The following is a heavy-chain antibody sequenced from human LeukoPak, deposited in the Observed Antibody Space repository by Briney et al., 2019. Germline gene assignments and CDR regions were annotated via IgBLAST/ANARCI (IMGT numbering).Heavy chain of an antibody. D-gene: IGHD2-8*01. CDR3: ASHPGYCTNGVCRGWFDP. Sequence: SETLSLTCTVSGDSISSSNYYWGWIRQPPGKGLEWIGCIYYSGNTYYTPSLKSRVTMSVDTSKNQFSLSLNSVTAADTAVYYCASHPGYCTNGVCRGWFDPWGQGTLVTVSS. CDR2: IYYSGNT. CDR1: GDSISSSNYY. V-gene: IGHV4-39*07. J-gene: IGHJ5*02.